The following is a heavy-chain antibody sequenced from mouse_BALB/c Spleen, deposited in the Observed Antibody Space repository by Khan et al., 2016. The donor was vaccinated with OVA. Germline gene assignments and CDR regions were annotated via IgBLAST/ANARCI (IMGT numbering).Heavy chain of an antibody. V-gene: IGHV2-9*02. CDR3: ARSYDYDVGGFAY. CDR1: GFSLSNYG. CDR2: IWTGGIT. Sequence: QVQLKQSGPGLVAPSQSLSITCTVSGFSLSNYGIHWVRQPPGKGLEWLGVIWTGGITNYNSALMPRLSISKDNSKSQVFLKMNRLQTDDTAIYYCARSYDYDVGGFAYWGQGTLVTVSA. J-gene: IGHJ3*01. D-gene: IGHD2-4*01.